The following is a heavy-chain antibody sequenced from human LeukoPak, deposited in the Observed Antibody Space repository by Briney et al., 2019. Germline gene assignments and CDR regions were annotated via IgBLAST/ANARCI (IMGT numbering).Heavy chain of an antibody. D-gene: IGHD5-18*01. CDR1: GGSISSYY. Sequence: SETQSLTCTVSGGSISSYYWSWIRQPPGKGLEWIGYIYYSGSTNYNPSLKSRVTISVDTSKNQFSLKLSSVTAADTAVYYCAREGYSYGPYYYYYMDVWGKGTTVTASS. J-gene: IGHJ6*03. V-gene: IGHV4-59*12. CDR3: AREGYSYGPYYYYYMDV. CDR2: IYYSGST.